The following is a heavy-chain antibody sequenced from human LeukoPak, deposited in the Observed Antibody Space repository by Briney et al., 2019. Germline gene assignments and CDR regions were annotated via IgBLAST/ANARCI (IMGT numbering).Heavy chain of an antibody. CDR1: GFTFDDYA. Sequence: GGSLRLSCAASGFTFDDYAMHWVRQVPGKGLEWVSGIGWNSGTIHYADSVKGRFTISRDNAKNSLYLQMNSLRAEDTAVYYCARRGGTPGDAFDIWGQGTMVTVSS. CDR3: ARRGGTPGDAFDI. D-gene: IGHD1-1*01. V-gene: IGHV3-9*01. CDR2: IGWNSGTI. J-gene: IGHJ3*02.